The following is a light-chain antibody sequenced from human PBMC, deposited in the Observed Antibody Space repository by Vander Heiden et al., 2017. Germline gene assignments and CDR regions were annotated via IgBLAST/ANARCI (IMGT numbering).Light chain of an antibody. CDR1: SLRSFY. V-gene: IGLV3-19*01. Sequence: SSELTQDPAVSVALGQTVRITCQGDSLRSFYASWYQQKSGQAPVLAFYGKTDRPSGVPNRFSGSTSGNTASLTSTGAQAEDEGDYYCNSRDSSGNRYVFGTGTKVTVL. J-gene: IGLJ1*01. CDR3: NSRDSSGNRYV. CDR2: GKT.